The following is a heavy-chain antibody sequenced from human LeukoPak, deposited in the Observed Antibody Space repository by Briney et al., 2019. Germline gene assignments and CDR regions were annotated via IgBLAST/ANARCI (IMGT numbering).Heavy chain of an antibody. CDR2: IWHSGST. CDR1: GGSISSFY. Sequence: WETLSLTCRVSGGSISSFYWSWIRQPPGKGLEWIGYIWHSGSTNYHPSLKSRVTISIDTSKTQFSLKLTSVTAADTAMYYCASASSAWPYYFNFWGQGSLVAVSS. CDR3: ASASSAWPYYFNF. D-gene: IGHD1-26*01. V-gene: IGHV4-59*01. J-gene: IGHJ4*02.